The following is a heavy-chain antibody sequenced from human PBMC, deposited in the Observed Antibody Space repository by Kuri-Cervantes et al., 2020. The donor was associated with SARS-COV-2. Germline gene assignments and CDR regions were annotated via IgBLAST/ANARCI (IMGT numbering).Heavy chain of an antibody. Sequence: GESLKIYCAASGFTFSSYGMHWVRQAPGKGLEWVSVIWYDGSNKYYADSVKGRFTISRDNAKNSLYLQMNSLRAEDTAVYYCASRFWSGYYQPYYYYGMDVWGQGTTVTVSS. CDR1: GFTFSSYG. D-gene: IGHD3-3*01. CDR3: ASRFWSGYYQPYYYYGMDV. J-gene: IGHJ6*02. V-gene: IGHV3-33*03. CDR2: IWYDGSNK.